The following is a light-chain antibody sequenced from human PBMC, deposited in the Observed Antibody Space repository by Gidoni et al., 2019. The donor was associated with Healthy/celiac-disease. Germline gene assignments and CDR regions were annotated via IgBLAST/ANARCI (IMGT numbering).Light chain of an antibody. V-gene: IGLV2-14*01. CDR1: SSDVGGYNY. CDR3: SSYTSSSTLGVV. CDR2: EVS. J-gene: IGLJ2*01. Sequence: QSALTQPASVSGSPGQSITISCTGTSSDVGGYNYVSWYQQHPGKAPKLMIYEVSNRPSGVSNRFSCSKSGNTASLTISGLQAEDEADYYCSSYTSSSTLGVVFGGGTKLTVL.